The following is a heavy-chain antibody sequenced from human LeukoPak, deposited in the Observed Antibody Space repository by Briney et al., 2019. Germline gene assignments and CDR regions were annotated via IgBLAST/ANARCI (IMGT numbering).Heavy chain of an antibody. J-gene: IGHJ4*02. CDR2: VHLSGRT. Sequence: SETLSLTCTVSGGSISSYYWSWVRQPPGEGLEWIGEVHLSGRTNYNPSLESRVTMSVDMSENHISLKLTSVTAADTAVYYCAREGGPYRPLDYSGQGTLVTVSS. V-gene: IGHV4-59*12. CDR1: GGSISSYY. CDR3: AREGGPYRPLDY.